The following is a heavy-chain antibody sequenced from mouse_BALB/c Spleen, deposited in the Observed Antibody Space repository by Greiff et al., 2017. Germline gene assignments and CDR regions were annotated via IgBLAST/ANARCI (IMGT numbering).Heavy chain of an antibody. V-gene: IGHV2-2*02. CDR2: IWSGGST. Sequence: VMLVESGPGLVQPSQSLSITCTVSGFSLTSYGVHWVRQSPGKGLEWLGVIWSGGSTDYNAAFISRLSISKDNSKSQVFFKMNSLQANDTAIYYCYGYDGWFAYWGQGTLVTVSA. J-gene: IGHJ3*01. CDR3: YGYDGWFAY. D-gene: IGHD2-2*01. CDR1: GFSLTSYG.